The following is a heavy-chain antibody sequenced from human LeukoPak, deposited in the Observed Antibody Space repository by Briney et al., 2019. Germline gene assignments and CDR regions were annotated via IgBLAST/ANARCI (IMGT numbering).Heavy chain of an antibody. D-gene: IGHD6-19*01. J-gene: IGHJ6*02. CDR2: INHSGST. V-gene: IGHV4-34*01. CDR3: ARAGARFSVAGTPLELYYYYGMDV. Sequence: SETLSLTCAVYGGSFSGYYWSWIRQPPGKGLEWIGEINHSGSTNYNPSPKSRVTISVDTSKNQFSLKLSSVTAADTAVYYCARAGARFSVAGTPLELYYYYGMDVWGQGTTVTVSS. CDR1: GGSFSGYY.